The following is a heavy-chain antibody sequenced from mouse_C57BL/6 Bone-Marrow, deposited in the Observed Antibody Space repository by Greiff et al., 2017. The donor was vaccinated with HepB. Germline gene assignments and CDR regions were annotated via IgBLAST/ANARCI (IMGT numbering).Heavy chain of an antibody. V-gene: IGHV5-9-1*02. D-gene: IGHD1-1*01. CDR3: TRGGRRYDYAMDY. CDR2: ISSGGDYI. J-gene: IGHJ4*01. Sequence: EVKVVEPGAGLVKPGGSLKLSCAASGFTFSSYAMSWVRQTPEQRLEWVAYISSGGDYIYYADTVKGRFTISRDNARYTLYLQLSSLKSEDTAMYYCTRGGRRYDYAMDYWGQGTSVTVSS. CDR1: GFTFSSYA.